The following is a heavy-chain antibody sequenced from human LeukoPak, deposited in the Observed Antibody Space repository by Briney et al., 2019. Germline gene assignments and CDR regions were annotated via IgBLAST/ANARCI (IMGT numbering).Heavy chain of an antibody. CDR2: IYYSGST. J-gene: IGHJ3*02. Sequence: PSQTLSLTCTVSGGSISSGGYYWSWIRQPPGKGLEWIGSIYYSGSTYYTPSLKSRVTISVDTSKNQFSLKLSSVTAADTAVYYCARHSRSGYSGYENAFDIWGQGTMVTVSS. CDR1: GGSISSGGYY. V-gene: IGHV4-39*01. D-gene: IGHD5-12*01. CDR3: ARHSRSGYSGYENAFDI.